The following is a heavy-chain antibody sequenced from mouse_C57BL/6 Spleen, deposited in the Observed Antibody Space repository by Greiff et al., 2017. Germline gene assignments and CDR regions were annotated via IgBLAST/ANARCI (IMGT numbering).Heavy chain of an antibody. J-gene: IGHJ2*01. Sequence: VQLVESGAELVMPGASVKLSCKASGYTFTSYWMHWVKQRPGQGLEWIGEIDPSDSYTNYNQKFKGKSTLTVDKSSSTAYMQLSSLTSEDSAVYYCARGSTGGLDYWGQGTTLAVSS. D-gene: IGHD4-1*02. CDR1: GYTFTSYW. V-gene: IGHV1-69*01. CDR3: ARGSTGGLDY. CDR2: IDPSDSYT.